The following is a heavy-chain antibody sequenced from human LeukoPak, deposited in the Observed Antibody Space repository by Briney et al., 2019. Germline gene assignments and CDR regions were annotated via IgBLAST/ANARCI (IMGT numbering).Heavy chain of an antibody. CDR1: GGSICSHY. V-gene: IGHV4-59*11. Sequence: SETLSLTCTVSGGSICSHYWSWIRQPPGKGLEWIGYIYYSGSTNYNPSLKSRVTISVDTSKNQFSLKLSSVTAADTAVYYCARDRSMYSSGWYNYYMDVWGKGTTVTVSS. J-gene: IGHJ6*03. CDR3: ARDRSMYSSGWYNYYMDV. CDR2: IYYSGST. D-gene: IGHD6-19*01.